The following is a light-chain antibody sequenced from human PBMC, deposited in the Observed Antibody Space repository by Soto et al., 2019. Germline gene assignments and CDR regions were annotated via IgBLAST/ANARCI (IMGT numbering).Light chain of an antibody. CDR1: QSVSSSY. CDR2: GAS. V-gene: IGKV3-20*01. J-gene: IGKJ4*01. Sequence: EFVLTQSPGTLSLSPGARATLSCRASQSVSSSYLAWYQQKPGQAPRLLIYGASSRATGIPDRFSGSGSGTDFNITISRLEPEDFAVYYCQQYGSSPTFGGGTKVEIK. CDR3: QQYGSSPT.